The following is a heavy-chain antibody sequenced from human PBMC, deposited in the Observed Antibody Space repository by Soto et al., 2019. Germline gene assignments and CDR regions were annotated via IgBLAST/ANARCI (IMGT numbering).Heavy chain of an antibody. Sequence: QVQLVQSGAEVKKPGASVKVSCEASGYSFTSYAMHWVRQAPGQRLEWMGWINAGNGNTKYSPKFQGRVTITRDTSASTVYMELSRRRSEDTAVDYCARDPMGEYYYMDLWGKGTTVTVSS. CDR3: ARDPMGEYYYMDL. J-gene: IGHJ6*03. V-gene: IGHV1-3*01. CDR2: INAGNGNT. CDR1: GYSFTSYA. D-gene: IGHD3-16*01.